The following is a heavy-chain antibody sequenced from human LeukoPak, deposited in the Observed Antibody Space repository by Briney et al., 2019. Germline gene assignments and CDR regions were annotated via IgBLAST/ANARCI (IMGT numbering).Heavy chain of an antibody. J-gene: IGHJ4*02. D-gene: IGHD3-3*01. CDR2: INAGNGDT. CDR1: GYTFTNYA. V-gene: IGHV1-3*01. Sequence: EASVKVSCKASGYTFTNYAVNWLRQAPGQRLEWMGWINAGNGDTKFSQNYQARVTITRDASASTAYMELSGLTSEDTAVYFCARGLWSAHRREYYFDSWGQGTLVTVSS. CDR3: ARGLWSAHRREYYFDS.